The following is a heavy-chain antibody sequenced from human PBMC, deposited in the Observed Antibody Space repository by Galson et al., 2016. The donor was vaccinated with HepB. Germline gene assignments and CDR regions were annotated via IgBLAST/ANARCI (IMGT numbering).Heavy chain of an antibody. CDR3: ARLAGYGGGYYFDF. D-gene: IGHD1-26*01. CDR2: ISPSSRYI. J-gene: IGHJ4*02. CDR1: GFTFNTYS. V-gene: IGHV3-21*01. Sequence: SLRLSCAASGFTFNTYSINWVRQAPGKGLAWVSSISPSSRYIYYADSLKGRFTISRDDAKNSLFLQMNNLRAEDTAVYDCARLAGYGGGYYFDFWGQGTLVTVSS.